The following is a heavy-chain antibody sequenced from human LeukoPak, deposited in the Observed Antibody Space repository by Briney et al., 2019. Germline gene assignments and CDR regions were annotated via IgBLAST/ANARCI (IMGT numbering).Heavy chain of an antibody. Sequence: SGPTLMQPTPTLTLTCTFSGFSLSTSGVGVGWIRQPPVKALEWLSLIYWDDDKRYSPSLKSRLTITKGTSKNQVVLTMTNMDPVDTATYYCAHVPRGNSFDYWGQGTLVTVSS. CDR3: AHVPRGNSFDY. V-gene: IGHV2-5*02. J-gene: IGHJ4*02. CDR2: IYWDDDK. CDR1: GFSLSTSGVG.